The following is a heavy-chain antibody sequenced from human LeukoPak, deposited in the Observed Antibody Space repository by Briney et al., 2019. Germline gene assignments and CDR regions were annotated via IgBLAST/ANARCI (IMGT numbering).Heavy chain of an antibody. Sequence: PSETLSLTCTVSGGSISSYYWSWIRQPAGKGLEWIGRIYTSGSTNYNPSLKSRVTMSVDTSKNQFSQKLSSVTAADTAVYYCASRPYYDFWSGYYDYWGQGTLVTVSS. CDR1: GGSISSYY. J-gene: IGHJ4*02. V-gene: IGHV4-4*07. CDR2: IYTSGST. CDR3: ASRPYYDFWSGYYDY. D-gene: IGHD3-3*01.